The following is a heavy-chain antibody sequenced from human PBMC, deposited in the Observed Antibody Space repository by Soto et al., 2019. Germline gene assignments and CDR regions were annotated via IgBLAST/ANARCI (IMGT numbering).Heavy chain of an antibody. CDR3: TRDASRDSSARGWFDP. CDR1: GFTFRSFT. Sequence: LRLSCAASGFTFRSFTMNWVRQAPLKGLEWVSTISSNSAYIYYTDALRGRFTISRDNAKNSLHLQMNSLRAEDTAVYYCTRDASRDSSARGWFDPWGPGTLVTVS. D-gene: IGHD6-13*01. CDR2: ISSNSAYI. V-gene: IGHV3-21*01. J-gene: IGHJ5*02.